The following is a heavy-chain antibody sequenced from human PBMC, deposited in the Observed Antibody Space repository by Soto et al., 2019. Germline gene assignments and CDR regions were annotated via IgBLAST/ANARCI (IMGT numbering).Heavy chain of an antibody. Sequence: QVQLVQSGAEVKKPGSSVMVSCKASGGTFSSYTITWVRQAPGQGLEWMGRIIPILNIAIYAQKFQGRVTITADKSTSTAYMDLSGLRSEDTAVYYCARSLRYCTTTNCYAAFDIWGQGTMVTVSS. CDR2: IIPILNIA. J-gene: IGHJ3*02. V-gene: IGHV1-69*02. CDR1: GGTFSSYT. D-gene: IGHD2-2*01. CDR3: ARSLRYCTTTNCYAAFDI.